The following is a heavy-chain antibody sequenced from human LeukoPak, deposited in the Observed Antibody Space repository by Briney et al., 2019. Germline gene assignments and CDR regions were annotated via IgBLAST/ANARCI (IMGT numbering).Heavy chain of an antibody. V-gene: IGHV3-23*01. J-gene: IGHJ5*02. CDR1: GFTFSSYA. CDR2: ISGSGGST. CDR3: AREVGAYSSSSNWFDP. D-gene: IGHD6-13*01. Sequence: GGSLRLSCAASGFTFSSYAMSWVRQAPGKGLEWVSAISGSGGSTYYADSVKGRFTISRDNAKNSLYLQMNSLRAEDTAVYYCAREVGAYSSSSNWFDPWGQGTLVTVSS.